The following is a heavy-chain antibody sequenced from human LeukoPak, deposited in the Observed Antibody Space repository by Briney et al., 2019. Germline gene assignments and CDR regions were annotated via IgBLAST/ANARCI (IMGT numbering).Heavy chain of an antibody. CDR2: ISSSSSYI. CDR1: GFTFSSYS. Sequence: GGSLRLSCAASGFTFSSYSMNWVRQAPGKGLEWVSSISSSSSYIYYADSVKGRFTISRDNSKNTLYLQMNSLRAEDTAVYYCAKEGGTGTRFDYWGQGTLVTVSS. CDR3: AKEGGTGTRFDY. D-gene: IGHD1-7*01. V-gene: IGHV3-21*04. J-gene: IGHJ4*02.